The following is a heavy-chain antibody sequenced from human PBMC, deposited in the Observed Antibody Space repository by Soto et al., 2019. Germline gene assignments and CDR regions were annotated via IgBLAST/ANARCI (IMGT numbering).Heavy chain of an antibody. V-gene: IGHV1-24*01. D-gene: IGHD6-13*01. CDR1: GYTLTELS. J-gene: IGHJ4*02. CDR3: ATRTDSSSWTFDY. Sequence: GASVKVSCKVSGYTLTELSMHWVRQAPGKGLEWMGGFDPEDGETIYAQKFQGRVTMTQDTSTDTAYMELSSLRSEDTAVYYCATRTDSSSWTFDYWGQATLVTVSS. CDR2: FDPEDGET.